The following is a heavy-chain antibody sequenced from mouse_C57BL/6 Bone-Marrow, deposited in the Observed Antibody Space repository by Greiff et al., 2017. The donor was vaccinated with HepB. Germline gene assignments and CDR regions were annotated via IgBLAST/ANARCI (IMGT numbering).Heavy chain of an antibody. Sequence: LVESGPELVKPGASVKISCKASGYAFSSSWMNWVKQRPGKGLEWIGRIYPGDGDTNYNGKFKGKATLTADKSSSTAYMQLSSLTSEDSAVYFCARWGTTVVAPYAMDYWGQGTSVTVSS. D-gene: IGHD1-1*01. CDR3: ARWGTTVVAPYAMDY. CDR1: GYAFSSSW. CDR2: IYPGDGDT. J-gene: IGHJ4*01. V-gene: IGHV1-82*01.